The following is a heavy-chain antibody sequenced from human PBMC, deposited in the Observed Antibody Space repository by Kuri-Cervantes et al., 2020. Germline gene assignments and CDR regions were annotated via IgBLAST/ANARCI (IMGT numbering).Heavy chain of an antibody. D-gene: IGHD2-15*01. V-gene: IGHV3-30-3*01. Sequence: GESLKISCAASGFTFSSYAMHWVRQAPGKGLEWVAVISYDGSNKYYADSVKGRFTISRGNSKNTLYLQMNSLRAEDTAVYYCARDGGYCSGGSCFSSGLDYWGQGTLVTVSS. CDR2: ISYDGSNK. CDR3: ARDGGYCSGGSCFSSGLDY. CDR1: GFTFSSYA. J-gene: IGHJ4*02.